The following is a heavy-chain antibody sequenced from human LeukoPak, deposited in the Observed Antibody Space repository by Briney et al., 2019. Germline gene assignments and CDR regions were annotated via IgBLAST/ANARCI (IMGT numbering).Heavy chain of an antibody. V-gene: IGHV4-34*01. CDR1: GGSFSDYY. CDR2: INHSGST. Sequence: PSETLSLTCAVYGGSFSDYYWSWIRQPPGKGLEWIGEINHSGSTNYNPSLKSRVTISVDTSKNQFSLKLSSVTAADTAVYYCARGLVIAELSSAWFDPWGQGTLVTVSS. CDR3: ARGLVIAELSSAWFDP. D-gene: IGHD2-15*01. J-gene: IGHJ5*02.